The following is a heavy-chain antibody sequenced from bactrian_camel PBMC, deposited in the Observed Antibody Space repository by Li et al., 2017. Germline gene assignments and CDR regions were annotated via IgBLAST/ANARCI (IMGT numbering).Heavy chain of an antibody. J-gene: IGHJ4*01. V-gene: IGHV3S9*01. Sequence: HVQLVESGGGSVQAGGSLSLSCASSGYTFYLMAYFRQGPGKEREGVAGIDMDGSTVYADSVKGRFTSSQDNAKKTVYLQMDSLKPEDTATYYCQSRLRSNNLYCRGGTYRGRGTQVTVS. CDR2: IDMDGST. CDR3: QSRLRSNNLYCRGGTY. D-gene: IGHD7*01. CDR1: GYTFYL.